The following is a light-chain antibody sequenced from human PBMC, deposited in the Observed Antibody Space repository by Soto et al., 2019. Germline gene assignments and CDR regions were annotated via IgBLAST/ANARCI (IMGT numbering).Light chain of an antibody. CDR3: QQSYIAPWT. CDR1: QSISTW. CDR2: DAS. J-gene: IGKJ1*01. Sequence: DIQMTQSPSTLSASVGDSVTITCRASQSISTWLAWYQQKPGKAPKLLIYDASSLEGGVPSRFSGSGSGTDFTLTISSLLPEDFATYYCQQSYIAPWTFGQGTKVDI. V-gene: IGKV1-5*01.